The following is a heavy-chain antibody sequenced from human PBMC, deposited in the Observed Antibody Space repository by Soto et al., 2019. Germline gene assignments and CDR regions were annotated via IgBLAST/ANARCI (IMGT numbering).Heavy chain of an antibody. D-gene: IGHD1-26*01. J-gene: IGHJ5*02. Sequence: PSETLSLTCTVSGGSISSYYWSWIRQPPGKGLEWIGYIYYSGSTNYNPSLKSRVTISVDTSKNQFSLKLSSVTAADTAVYYCARARRIMGSTGWFDPWGQGNLVTVSS. CDR3: ARARRIMGSTGWFDP. CDR1: GGSISSYY. CDR2: IYYSGST. V-gene: IGHV4-59*01.